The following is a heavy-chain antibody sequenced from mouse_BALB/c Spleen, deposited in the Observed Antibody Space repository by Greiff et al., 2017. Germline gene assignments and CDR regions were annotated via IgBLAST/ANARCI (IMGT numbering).Heavy chain of an antibody. CDR3: ARRLLRDYAMDY. Sequence: EVQVVESGGGLVKPGGSLKLSCAASGFTFGSYAMSWVRQTPEKRLEWVASISSGGSTYYPDSVKGRFTISRDNARNILYLQMSSLRSEDTAMYYCARRLLRDYAMDYWGQGTSVTVSS. J-gene: IGHJ4*01. CDR2: ISSGGST. V-gene: IGHV5-6-5*01. D-gene: IGHD1-1*01. CDR1: GFTFGSYA.